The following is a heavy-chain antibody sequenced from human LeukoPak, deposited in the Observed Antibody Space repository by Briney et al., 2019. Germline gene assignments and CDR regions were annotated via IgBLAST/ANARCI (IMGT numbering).Heavy chain of an antibody. J-gene: IGHJ4*02. CDR2: IWYDGSNK. D-gene: IGHD5-12*01. CDR1: GFTFSSYG. V-gene: IGHV3-33*01. CDR3: ARDRGGYEFFDY. Sequence: GGSLRLSCAASGFTFSSYGMHWVRQAPGKGLEWVAVIWYDGSNKYYADSVKGRFTISRDNSKNTLYLQMNSLRAEDTAVYYCARDRGGYEFFDYWGQGILVTVSS.